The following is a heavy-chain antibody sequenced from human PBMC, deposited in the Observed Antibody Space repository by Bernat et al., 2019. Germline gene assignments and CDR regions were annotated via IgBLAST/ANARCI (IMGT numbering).Heavy chain of an antibody. CDR2: INPNSGGT. J-gene: IGHJ5*02. D-gene: IGHD6-6*01. CDR1: GYTFTGYY. Sequence: QVQLVQSGAEVKKPGASVKVSCEASGYTFTGYYMHWVRQAPGQGLEWMGRINPNSGGTNYAQKFQGRVTMTRDTSISTAYMELSRLRSDDTAVYYCVRGGRIAARPGYGNWFDPWGQGTLVTVSS. V-gene: IGHV1-2*06. CDR3: VRGGRIAARPGYGNWFDP.